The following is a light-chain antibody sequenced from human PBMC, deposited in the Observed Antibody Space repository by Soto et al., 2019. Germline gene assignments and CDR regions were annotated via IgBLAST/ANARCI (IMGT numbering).Light chain of an antibody. CDR3: GADHGSGKNFV. CDR1: SGYSNYK. V-gene: IGLV9-49*01. Sequence: QLVLTQPPSASASLGASVTLTCTLSSGYSNYKVDWYQQRPGKGPRFVMRVGTGGIVGSKGDGIPDRFSVLGSGLNRYLTIENIQEEDESDYHCGADHGSGKNFVFGGGTKLTVL. J-gene: IGLJ2*01. CDR2: VGTGGIVG.